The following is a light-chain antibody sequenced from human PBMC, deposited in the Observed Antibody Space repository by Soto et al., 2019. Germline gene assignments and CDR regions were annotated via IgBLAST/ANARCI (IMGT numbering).Light chain of an antibody. J-gene: IGLJ1*01. CDR3: QSYDSSLSAYV. CDR2: RNR. CDR1: SSNIGADYG. Sequence: QSVLTQPPSVSGAPGQRVTISCTGSSSNIGADYGVHWYQHLPGTAPRLLMYRNRNRPSGVPDRFSGSMSGTSASLAITGLQAEDEADYYCQSYDSSLSAYVFGTGTKLTVL. V-gene: IGLV1-40*01.